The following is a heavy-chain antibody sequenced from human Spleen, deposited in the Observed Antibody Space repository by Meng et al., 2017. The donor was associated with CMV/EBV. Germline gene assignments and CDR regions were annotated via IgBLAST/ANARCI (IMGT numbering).Heavy chain of an antibody. Sequence: GGSLRLSCAASGFTFSSYAMSWVRQAPGKGLEWVSAISGSGGSTYYADSVKGRFTISRDNSKNTPYLQMNSLRAEDTAVYYCGYCSSTSCYGEYYYYGMDVWGQGTTVTVSS. D-gene: IGHD2-2*01. V-gene: IGHV3-23*01. CDR2: ISGSGGST. J-gene: IGHJ6*02. CDR3: GYCSSTSCYGEYYYYGMDV. CDR1: GFTFSSYA.